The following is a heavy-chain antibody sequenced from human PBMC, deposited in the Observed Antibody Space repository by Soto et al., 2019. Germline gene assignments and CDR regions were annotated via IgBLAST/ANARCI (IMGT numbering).Heavy chain of an antibody. D-gene: IGHD4-4*01. J-gene: IGHJ4*02. CDR1: GFTFSSYA. CDR2: ISGSAGRT. V-gene: IGHV3-23*01. CDR3: AKDPHDYSNYGFFDY. Sequence: GGSLRLSCAASGFTFSSYAMSWVRQAPGKGLEWVSAISGSAGRTYYADSVKGRFTISRDNSKNTLYLQMNSLRAEDTAVYYCAKDPHDYSNYGFFDYWVQGTLVTVSS.